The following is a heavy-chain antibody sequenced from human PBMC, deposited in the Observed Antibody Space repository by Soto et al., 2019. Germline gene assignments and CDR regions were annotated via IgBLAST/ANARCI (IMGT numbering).Heavy chain of an antibody. CDR3: EKVVSGGHLDY. J-gene: IGHJ4*02. Sequence: PSETLSLTCTVSGVSINNYYWTWIRQPPGKRLEWIGAIYYTGSTTYNPSLRSRVTFSVDTSKNQFSLSLTSVTAADTAVYFCEKVVSGGHLDYWGQGTPVTVSS. CDR1: GVSINNYY. D-gene: IGHD6-25*01. CDR2: IYYTGST. V-gene: IGHV4-59*01.